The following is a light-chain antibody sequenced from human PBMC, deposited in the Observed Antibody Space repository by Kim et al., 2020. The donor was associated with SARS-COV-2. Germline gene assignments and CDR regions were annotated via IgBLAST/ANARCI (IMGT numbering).Light chain of an antibody. V-gene: IGKV3-20*01. Sequence: SPGERATFSCRVSQSVSRTYLAWYQHKPGQAPRLLFYGASSRATGIPDRFSGSGSGTDFTLTISRLEPEDFAVYYCQQYGSSTITFGQGTRLEIK. CDR3: QQYGSSTIT. CDR1: QSVSRTY. CDR2: GAS. J-gene: IGKJ5*01.